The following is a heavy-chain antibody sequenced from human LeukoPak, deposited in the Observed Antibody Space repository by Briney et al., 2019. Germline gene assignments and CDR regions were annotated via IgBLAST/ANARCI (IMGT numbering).Heavy chain of an antibody. CDR2: ITGSGGNT. CDR1: GFTFRSYV. CDR3: ARDYYESCSRPPDPYDN. D-gene: IGHD3-22*01. V-gene: IGHV3-23*01. J-gene: IGHJ4*02. Sequence: GGSLRPSCAASGFTFRSYVMSWVRQAPGKGLEWVSAITGSGGNTYYADSVRGRFTISRDNSKSTLFLQMNSLRAEDTAVYYCARDYYESCSRPPDPYDNWGQGTRVTVSS.